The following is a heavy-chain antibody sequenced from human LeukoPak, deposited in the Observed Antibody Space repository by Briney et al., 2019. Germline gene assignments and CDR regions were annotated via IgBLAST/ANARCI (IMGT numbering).Heavy chain of an antibody. J-gene: IGHJ6*02. D-gene: IGHD2-2*01. CDR3: ATVGMAPAAGYYYYGMDV. CDR1: GYTLTELS. CDR2: FDPEDGET. V-gene: IGHV1-24*01. Sequence: ASVKVSCKVSGYTLTELSMHWVRQAPGKGLEWMGGFDPEDGETIYAQKFQGRVTMTEDTSTDTAYMELSSLRSEDTAVYYCATVGMAPAAGYYYYGMDVWGQGTTVTVSS.